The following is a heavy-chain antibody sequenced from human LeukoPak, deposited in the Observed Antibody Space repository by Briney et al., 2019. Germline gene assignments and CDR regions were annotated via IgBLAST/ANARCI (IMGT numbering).Heavy chain of an antibody. CDR2: INSDGSTT. V-gene: IGHV3-74*01. CDR3: AHWVDAFDI. D-gene: IGHD3-16*01. J-gene: IGHJ3*02. CDR1: GFTFSSYW. Sequence: AGGSLRLSCAASGFTFSSYWMHWVRQAPGKGLVWVSRINSDGSTTSYADSVKGRFTISRDNAKNSLYLQMNSLRAEDTAVYYCAHWVDAFDIWGQGTMVTVSS.